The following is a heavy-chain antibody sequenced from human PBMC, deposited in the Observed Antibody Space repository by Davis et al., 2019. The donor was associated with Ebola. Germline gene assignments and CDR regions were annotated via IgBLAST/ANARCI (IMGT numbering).Heavy chain of an antibody. J-gene: IGHJ3*02. CDR1: GFVFSSYV. CDR2: LGTSDDT. V-gene: IGHV3-23*01. CDR3: AKDTTNIWFDI. Sequence: GGSLRLSCAASGFVFSSYVMSWVRRALGKGLEWVSTLGTSDDTYYADSVKGRFTISRDNSKNTLLLQMNGLRVEDTAIYYCAKDTTNIWFDIWGQGTNVTVSS. D-gene: IGHD1-26*01.